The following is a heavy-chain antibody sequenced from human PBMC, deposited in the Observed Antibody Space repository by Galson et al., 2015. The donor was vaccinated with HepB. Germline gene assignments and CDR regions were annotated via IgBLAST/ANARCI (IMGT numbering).Heavy chain of an antibody. D-gene: IGHD2-21*02. Sequence: SVKVSCKASGYTFTSYAMHWVRQAPGQRLEWMGWINAGNGNTKYSQKFQGRVTITRDTCASTAYMELSSLRSEDTAVYYCARDPGDLDNYYYNYMDVWGKRTTVTVSS. V-gene: IGHV1-3*01. CDR2: INAGNGNT. CDR1: GYTFTSYA. CDR3: ARDPGDLDNYYYNYMDV. J-gene: IGHJ6*03.